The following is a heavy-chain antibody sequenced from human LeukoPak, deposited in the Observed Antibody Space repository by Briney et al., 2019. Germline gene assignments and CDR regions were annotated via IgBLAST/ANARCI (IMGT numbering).Heavy chain of an antibody. CDR1: GFTFSDYY. J-gene: IGHJ4*02. Sequence: GGSLRLSCAASGFTFSDYYMSWIRQAPGKGLEWVSYISSSGSTIYYADSVKGRFTISRDNAKNSLYLQMNSLRAEDTAVYYCARDYYDFWSGYIQPWGQGTLVTVSS. V-gene: IGHV3-11*04. CDR3: ARDYYDFWSGYIQP. D-gene: IGHD3-3*01. CDR2: ISSSGSTI.